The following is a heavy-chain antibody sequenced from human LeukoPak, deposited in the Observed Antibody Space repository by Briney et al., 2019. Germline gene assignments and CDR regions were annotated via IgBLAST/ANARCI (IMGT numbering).Heavy chain of an antibody. CDR1: GGSFSGYY. J-gene: IGHJ4*02. CDR2: INHSGST. Sequence: SETLSLTCAVYGGSFSGYYWSWIRQPPGKGLEWIGEINHSGSTNYNPSLKSRVTISVDTSKNQFSLKLSSVTAADTAVYYCARVRYYGPLDYWGQGTLVTVSS. CDR3: ARVRYYGPLDY. V-gene: IGHV4-34*01. D-gene: IGHD3-10*01.